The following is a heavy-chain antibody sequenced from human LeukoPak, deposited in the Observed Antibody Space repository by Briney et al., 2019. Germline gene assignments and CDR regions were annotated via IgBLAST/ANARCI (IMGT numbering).Heavy chain of an antibody. D-gene: IGHD4-17*01. CDR3: ARRGDYADYPFVY. CDR1: GYTFTSYW. V-gene: IGHV5-51*01. CDR2: IYPGDSDT. Sequence: GESLKISCKASGYTFTSYWIAWVRQMPGKGLEWMGIIYPGDSDTRYSPSFEGQVTMSADKSISTAYLQWTSLKASDTAIYYCARRGDYADYPFVYWSQGTLVTVSS. J-gene: IGHJ4*02.